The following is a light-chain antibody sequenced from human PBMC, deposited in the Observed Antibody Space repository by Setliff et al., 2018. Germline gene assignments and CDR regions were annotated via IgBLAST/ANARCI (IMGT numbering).Light chain of an antibody. V-gene: IGLV2-14*03. CDR3: FSYTSSSSYV. CDR1: SSDVGGYDY. J-gene: IGLJ1*01. Sequence: QSALTQPASVSGSPGQSITISCTGSSSDVGGYDYVSWYQHHPGRAPKFMIYDVIKRPSGVSNRFSGSKSGNTASLTISGLQAEDEADYYCFSYTSSSSYVLGSGTKVTVL. CDR2: DVI.